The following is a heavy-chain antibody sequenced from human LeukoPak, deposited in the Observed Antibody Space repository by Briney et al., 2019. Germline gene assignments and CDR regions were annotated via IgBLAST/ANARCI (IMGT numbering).Heavy chain of an antibody. D-gene: IGHD6-13*01. CDR2: IIPILGIA. CDR1: GGTFSSYA. V-gene: IGHV1-69*04. CDR3: ARGPAAGTDWFDP. Sequence: SVKVSCKASGGTFSSYAISWVRQAPGQGLEWMGRIIPILGIANYAQKFQGRVTMTRDASTSTVYMELSSLRSEDTAVYYCARGPAAGTDWFDPWGQGTLVTVSS. J-gene: IGHJ5*02.